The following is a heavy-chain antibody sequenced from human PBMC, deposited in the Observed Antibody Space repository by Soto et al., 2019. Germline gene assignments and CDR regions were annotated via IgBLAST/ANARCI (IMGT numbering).Heavy chain of an antibody. Sequence: TSETLSLTSSVTGASVSSYSWSWIRQSPGKGLEWIGYIHYSGGTNYTPSLRSRVTISVDTYKNQLSRKLTSVAAADTAVYYCARGWDSGSGVFNWFDPWGQGALVTVSS. V-gene: IGHV4-59*02. J-gene: IGHJ5*02. D-gene: IGHD3-10*01. CDR1: GASVSSYS. CDR2: IHYSGGT. CDR3: ARGWDSGSGVFNWFDP.